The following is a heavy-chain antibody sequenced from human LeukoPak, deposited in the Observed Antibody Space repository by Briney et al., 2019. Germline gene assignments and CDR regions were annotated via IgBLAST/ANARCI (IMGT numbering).Heavy chain of an antibody. CDR1: GYTFTGYY. CDR2: SNPNNGGT. CDR3: ARGRRASLSAAAYDY. D-gene: IGHD6-13*01. V-gene: IGHV1-2*02. Sequence: ASVKVSCKASGYTFTGYYMHWVRQAPGQGLEWMGWSNPNNGGTNYAQKFQGRVTMTLDTSISTAYMELSRLRSDDTAIYYCARGRRASLSAAAYDYWGQGTLVTVSS. J-gene: IGHJ4*02.